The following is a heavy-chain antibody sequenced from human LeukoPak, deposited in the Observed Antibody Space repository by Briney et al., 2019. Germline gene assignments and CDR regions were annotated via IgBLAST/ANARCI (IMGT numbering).Heavy chain of an antibody. D-gene: IGHD4-17*01. CDR1: GYSFSNYW. J-gene: IGHJ4*02. CDR3: ATGASKVTTDFANY. Sequence: GESLKISCKGSGYSFSNYWIGWVRQMAGKGLEWMGIIYPGDSDTRYSPSFQGQVTISADKSISSAFLQWNSLKASDSAMYYCATGASKVTTDFANYWGQGTQVAVSS. V-gene: IGHV5-51*01. CDR2: IYPGDSDT.